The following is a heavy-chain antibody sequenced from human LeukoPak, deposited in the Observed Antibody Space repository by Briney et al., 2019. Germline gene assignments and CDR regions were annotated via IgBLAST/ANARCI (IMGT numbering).Heavy chain of an antibody. Sequence: GGSLRLSCAASGFTFSSYGMSWVRQAPGKGREWVSAISGNVGSTYYADSVKGRFTISRDNSKNTLYLQMNSLRAEDTAVYYCVRWYGGSGLENYYYYMDVWGKGTTVTISS. CDR2: ISGNVGST. J-gene: IGHJ6*03. V-gene: IGHV3-23*01. CDR1: GFTFSSYG. CDR3: VRWYGGSGLENYYYYMDV. D-gene: IGHD3-10*01.